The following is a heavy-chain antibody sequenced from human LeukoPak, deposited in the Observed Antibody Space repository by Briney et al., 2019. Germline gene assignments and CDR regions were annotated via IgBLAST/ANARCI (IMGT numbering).Heavy chain of an antibody. Sequence: SETLSLTCTVSGGSISSGSYYWSWIRQPAGKGLEWIGRIYTSGSTNYNPSLKSRVTISVDTSKNQFSLKLSSVTAADTAVYYCAREVVVPAAIIGFDPWGQGTLVTVSS. CDR3: AREVVVPAAIIGFDP. D-gene: IGHD2-2*01. CDR2: IYTSGST. V-gene: IGHV4-61*02. J-gene: IGHJ5*02. CDR1: GGSISSGSYY.